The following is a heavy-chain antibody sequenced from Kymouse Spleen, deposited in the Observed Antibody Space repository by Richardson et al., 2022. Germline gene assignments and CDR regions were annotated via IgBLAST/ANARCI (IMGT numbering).Heavy chain of an antibody. Sequence: QLQLQESGPGLVKPSETLSLTCTVSGGSISSSSYYWGWIRQPPGKGLEWIGSIYYSGSTYYNPSLKSRVTISVDTSKNQFSLKLSSVTAADTAVYYCASEQWPHYYYGMDVWGQGTTVTVSS. J-gene: IGHJ6*02. V-gene: IGHV4-39*01. CDR2: IYYSGST. CDR1: GGSISSSSYY. D-gene: IGHD6-19*01. CDR3: ASEQWPHYYYGMDV.